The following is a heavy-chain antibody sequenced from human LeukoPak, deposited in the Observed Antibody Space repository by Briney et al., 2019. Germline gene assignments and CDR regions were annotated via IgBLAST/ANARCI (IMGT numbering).Heavy chain of an antibody. CDR2: INTDGSST. D-gene: IGHD6-6*01. V-gene: IGHV3-74*01. CDR1: GFTFSSYW. CDR3: ARAPVFAYSSSSGKLLDY. J-gene: IGHJ4*02. Sequence: GGSLRLSCAASGFTFSSYWMHWVRQAPGKGLVWVSRINTDGSSTSYADFVKGRFTISRDNAKNTLYLQMNSLRAEDTAVYYCARAPVFAYSSSSGKLLDYWGQGTLVTVSS.